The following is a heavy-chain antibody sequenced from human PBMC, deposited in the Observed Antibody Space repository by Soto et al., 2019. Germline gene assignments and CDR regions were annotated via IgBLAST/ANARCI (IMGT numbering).Heavy chain of an antibody. CDR1: GFSFSTYY. J-gene: IGHJ4*02. V-gene: IGHV3-74*01. CDR3: AATYGSNTHFLY. D-gene: IGHD4-17*01. Sequence: EVQLVESGGAVVQPGESLRLSCAASGFSFSTYYMHWVRQVPGKGLVWVSRIHSDGSTTTYADSVRGRFTISIDNTKNTLYLQMNSLRAEDTAVYYCAATYGSNTHFLYWGQGTLVTVST. CDR2: IHSDGSTT.